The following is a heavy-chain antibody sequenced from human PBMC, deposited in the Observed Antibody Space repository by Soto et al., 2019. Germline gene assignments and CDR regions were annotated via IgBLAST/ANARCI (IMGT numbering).Heavy chain of an antibody. CDR3: ARDRTQTHWFDT. J-gene: IGHJ5*02. Sequence: GGSLRLSCAASGFTFSSYSMNWVRQAPGKGLEWVSSISSSSSYIYYADSVKGRFTISRDNAKNSLYLQMNSLRAEDTAVYYCARDRTQTHWFDTWGQGTLVTVSS. CDR1: GFTFSSYS. CDR2: ISSSSSYI. D-gene: IGHD1-7*01. V-gene: IGHV3-21*01.